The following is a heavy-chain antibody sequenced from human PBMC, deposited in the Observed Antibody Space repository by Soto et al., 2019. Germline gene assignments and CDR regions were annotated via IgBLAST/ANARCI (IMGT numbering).Heavy chain of an antibody. D-gene: IGHD6-19*01. CDR1: GFTFSSYS. CDR3: ARDPDSSGWYNWFDP. CDR2: ISSSGGTI. V-gene: IGHV3-48*01. Sequence: GGSLRLSCAASGFTFSSYSMNWVRQAPGKGLEWVSYISSSGGTIYYADSVKGRFTISRDNAKNSLYLQMNSLRAEDTAVYYCARDPDSSGWYNWFDPWGQGTLVTVSS. J-gene: IGHJ5*02.